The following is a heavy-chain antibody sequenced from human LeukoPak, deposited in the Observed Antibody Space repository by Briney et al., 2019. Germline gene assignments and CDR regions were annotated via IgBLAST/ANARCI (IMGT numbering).Heavy chain of an antibody. CDR3: AIADTLGYFDIES. CDR1: GFTFSSYS. Sequence: PGGSLRLSCAASGFTFSSYSMNWVRQAPGKGLEWVSSISSSSSYIYYADSVKGRFTISRDNTKNSLYLQMNSLRAEDTALYYCAIADTLGYFDIESWGQGTLLSVSS. J-gene: IGHJ4*02. D-gene: IGHD3-9*01. CDR2: ISSSSSYI. V-gene: IGHV3-21*04.